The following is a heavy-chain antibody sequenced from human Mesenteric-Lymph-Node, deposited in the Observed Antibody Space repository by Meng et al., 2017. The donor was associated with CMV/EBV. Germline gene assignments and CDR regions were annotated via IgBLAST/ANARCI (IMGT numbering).Heavy chain of an antibody. CDR1: GFTFSSYW. J-gene: IGHJ6*02. CDR3: ARVRGGAASGYYGLDF. CDR2: IKQDGSEK. V-gene: IGHV3-7*01. Sequence: GESLKISCAASGFTFSSYWMSWVRQAPGKGLEWVANIKQDGSEKYYVDSVKGRFTISRDNAKNSLYLQMNSLRAEDTAIYFCARVRGGAASGYYGLDFWGQGTTVTVSS. D-gene: IGHD3-10*01.